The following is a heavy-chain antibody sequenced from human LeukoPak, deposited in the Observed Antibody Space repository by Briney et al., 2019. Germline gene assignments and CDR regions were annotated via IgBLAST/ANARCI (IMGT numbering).Heavy chain of an antibody. Sequence: GGTLRLSCAASGFTFSSYGMSWVRQAPGKGLEWVSAISGSGGSTYYADSVKGRFTISRDNSKNTLYLQMNSLRAEDTAVYYCARAGGSYLGYWGQGTLVTVSS. CDR3: ARAGGSYLGY. J-gene: IGHJ4*02. CDR2: ISGSGGST. D-gene: IGHD1-26*01. CDR1: GFTFSSYG. V-gene: IGHV3-23*01.